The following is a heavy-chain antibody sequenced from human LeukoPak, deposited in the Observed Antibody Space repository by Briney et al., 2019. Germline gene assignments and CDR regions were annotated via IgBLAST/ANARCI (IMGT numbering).Heavy chain of an antibody. CDR2: IYPGDSDI. Sequence: GESLKISCETSGYSFTTYWIGWMRQMPGKGPEWMGIIYPGDSDIRYSPSFQGQVTISADKSISTAYLRRSSLKASDSAMYYCARSESSRWPFDYWGQGTLVTVSS. J-gene: IGHJ4*02. CDR1: GYSFTTYW. D-gene: IGHD6-19*01. V-gene: IGHV5-51*01. CDR3: ARSESSRWPFDY.